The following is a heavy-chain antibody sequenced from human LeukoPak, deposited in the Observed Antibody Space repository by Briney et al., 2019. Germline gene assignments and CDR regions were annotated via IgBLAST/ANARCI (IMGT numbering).Heavy chain of an antibody. CDR3: ARRKEVQTTFDC. Sequence: GGSPRLSCADSGFIFSNYYMGWVRQAPGEGREWVANIQEDGSATYYVDSVKGRFTISRDNAKNSLDLQMNSLRAEDTAVYFCARRKEVQTTFDCWGQGTLVTVSS. CDR1: GFIFSNYY. J-gene: IGHJ4*02. D-gene: IGHD1-14*01. CDR2: IQEDGSAT. V-gene: IGHV3-7*01.